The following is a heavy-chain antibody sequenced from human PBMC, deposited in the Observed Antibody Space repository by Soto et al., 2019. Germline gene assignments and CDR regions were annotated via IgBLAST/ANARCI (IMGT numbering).Heavy chain of an antibody. CDR2: ISSSSSYI. CDR3: ARDERITIFGVVPVNYYYGMDV. CDR1: VFTFSSYS. D-gene: IGHD3-3*01. Sequence: KPGWSLRLSCASSVFTFSSYSMNWVRQAPGKGLEWVSSISSSSSYIYYADSVKGRFTISRDNAKNSLYLQMNSLRAEDTAVYYCARDERITIFGVVPVNYYYGMDVWGQGTTVTVSS. J-gene: IGHJ6*02. V-gene: IGHV3-21*01.